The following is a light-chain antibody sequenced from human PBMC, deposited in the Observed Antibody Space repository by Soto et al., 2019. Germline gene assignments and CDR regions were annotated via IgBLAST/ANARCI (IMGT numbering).Light chain of an antibody. CDR3: SSYTSSSTRVV. J-gene: IGLJ2*01. Sequence: QSALTQPASVSGSPGQSITISCTGTSSDVGGYNYVSWYQQHPGKAPKVMIYDVSNRPSGVSNRFSGSKSGNTASLTISGLQVEDEADYSCSSYTSSSTRVVFGGGTKLTVL. V-gene: IGLV2-14*03. CDR1: SSDVGGYNY. CDR2: DVS.